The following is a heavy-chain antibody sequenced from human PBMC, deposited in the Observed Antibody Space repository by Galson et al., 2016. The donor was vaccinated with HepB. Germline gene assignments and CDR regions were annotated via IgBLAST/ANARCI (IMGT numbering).Heavy chain of an antibody. Sequence: SVKVSCKASRYTFTGYDINWVRQATGQGLEWMGWMNSNSGNTVYAQKFQGRLTMTRNTSISTAYMELSSLTSEDTAIYFCARGRGTFGYWGQGSLVTVSS. J-gene: IGHJ4*02. D-gene: IGHD3-10*01. CDR1: RYTFTGYD. CDR2: MNSNSGNT. CDR3: ARGRGTFGY. V-gene: IGHV1-8*01.